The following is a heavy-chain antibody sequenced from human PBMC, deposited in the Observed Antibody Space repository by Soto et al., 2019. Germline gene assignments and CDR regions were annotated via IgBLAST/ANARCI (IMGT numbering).Heavy chain of an antibody. V-gene: IGHV3-23*01. CDR1: GFPFNSYG. CDR3: AKGSSCSGGSCYSALIDY. D-gene: IGHD2-15*01. J-gene: IGHJ4*02. CDR2: ISGGGSTT. Sequence: GGSLRLSCAASGFPFNSYGMSWVRQAPGKGLEWVSAISGGGSTTYYADSVRGRFTISRDNSKNTLYLQMNSLRAEDTAVYYCAKGSSCSGGSCYSALIDYWGQGTLVTVSS.